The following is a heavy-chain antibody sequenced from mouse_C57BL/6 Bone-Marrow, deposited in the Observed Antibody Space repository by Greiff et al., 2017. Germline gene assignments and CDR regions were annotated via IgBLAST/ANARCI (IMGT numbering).Heavy chain of an antibody. Sequence: QVQLQQSGPELVKPGASVKISCKASGYAFSSSWMNWVKQRPGKGLEWIGRIYPGDGDTNYNGKFKGKATLTADKSSSTAYMQLSSLTSEDSAVYFCARGLRRYCDVWGTGTTVTVSS. J-gene: IGHJ1*03. CDR2: IYPGDGDT. D-gene: IGHD1-2*01. CDR1: GYAFSSSW. V-gene: IGHV1-82*01. CDR3: ARGLRRYCDV.